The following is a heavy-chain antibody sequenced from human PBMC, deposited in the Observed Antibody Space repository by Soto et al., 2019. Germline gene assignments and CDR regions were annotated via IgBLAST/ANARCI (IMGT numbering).Heavy chain of an antibody. CDR1: GFTFSSYS. D-gene: IGHD3-9*01. CDR3: ARGYDILTGDLYYFDY. J-gene: IGHJ4*02. Sequence: EVQLVESGGGLVQPGGSLRLSCAASGFTFSSYSMNWVRQAPGTGLEWVSDISRSSSTIYYADSVKGRFTISRDNAKNSLYLQMNSLRDEDTAVYYCARGYDILTGDLYYFDYWGPGTLVTVSS. CDR2: ISRSSSTI. V-gene: IGHV3-48*02.